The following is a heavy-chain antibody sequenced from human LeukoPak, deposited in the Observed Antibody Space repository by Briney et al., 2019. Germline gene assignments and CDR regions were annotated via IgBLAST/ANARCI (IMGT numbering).Heavy chain of an antibody. CDR3: ATLRDAFDI. V-gene: IGHV3-7*01. CDR1: GFTFGSYE. CDR2: INQDESAK. Sequence: GGSLRLSCAASGFTFGSYEMNWVRQAPGKGLEWVASINQDESAKFYVDSVKGRFTISRDNSKNTLYLQMNSLRAEDTAVYYCATLRDAFDIWGQGTMVTVSS. J-gene: IGHJ3*02.